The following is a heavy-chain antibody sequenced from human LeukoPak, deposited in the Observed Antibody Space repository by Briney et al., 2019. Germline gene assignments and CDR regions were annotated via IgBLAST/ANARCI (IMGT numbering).Heavy chain of an antibody. D-gene: IGHD5-12*01. CDR1: GFTFSSHW. V-gene: IGHV3-74*01. CDR2: MNTDGSGI. CDR3: VRGGEGYNGPGFN. Sequence: PGGSLRLSCAASGFTFSSHWMHWVRQAPGKGLVWVSRMNTDGSGINYADSVKGRFTISRDNAKNTLYLQMNSLRAEDTAVYYCVRGGEGYNGPGFNWGQGTLVTVSS. J-gene: IGHJ4*02.